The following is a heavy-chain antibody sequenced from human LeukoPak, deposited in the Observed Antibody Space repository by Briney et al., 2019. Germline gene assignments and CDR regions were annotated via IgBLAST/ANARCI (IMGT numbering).Heavy chain of an antibody. D-gene: IGHD6-13*01. CDR2: ISPAGGTT. Sequence: PGGSLRLSCAVSGLTFSSEAMGWVRQLPGGGLEWVSTISPAGGTTYYAESMKGRFTISIDNSKSTLYLQMNSLRVEDTAVYYCTKVRSGSSSWALRVFDYWGQGALVTVSS. V-gene: IGHV3-23*01. CDR3: TKVRSGSSSWALRVFDY. CDR1: GLTFSSEA. J-gene: IGHJ4*02.